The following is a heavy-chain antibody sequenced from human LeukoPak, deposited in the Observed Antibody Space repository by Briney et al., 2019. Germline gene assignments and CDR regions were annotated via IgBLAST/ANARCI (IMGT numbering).Heavy chain of an antibody. CDR3: ARVDGPHPSV. Sequence: SETLSLTCTVSGGSISSYYWSWIRQPAGKGLGWIGRIYTSGSTNYNPSLKSRVTMSVDTSKNQFSLKLSSVTAADTAVCFCARVDGPHPSVWGQGTTVTVSS. V-gene: IGHV4-4*07. D-gene: IGHD3-9*01. CDR2: IYTSGST. CDR1: GGSISSYY. J-gene: IGHJ6*02.